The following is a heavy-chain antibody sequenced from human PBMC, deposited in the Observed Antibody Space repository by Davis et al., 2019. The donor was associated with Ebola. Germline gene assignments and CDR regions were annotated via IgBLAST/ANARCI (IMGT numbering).Heavy chain of an antibody. J-gene: IGHJ4*02. CDR2: LYRGGPT. V-gene: IGHV3-66*01. CDR3: AREVGSTLRGLEYYFDS. D-gene: IGHD3-10*01. Sequence: GESLKISCAASGFIVRNYHISWVRQAPGKGLEWVSVLYRGGPTHYADSVQGRFTISRDDSKNTLSLQMNSLRAEDTAIYYCAREVGSTLRGLEYYFDSWGQGTLVTVSS. CDR1: GFIVRNYH.